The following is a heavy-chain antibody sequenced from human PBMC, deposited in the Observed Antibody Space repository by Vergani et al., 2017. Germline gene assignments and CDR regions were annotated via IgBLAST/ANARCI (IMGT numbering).Heavy chain of an antibody. CDR3: ARDTGYCSSTSCYTDYCGMDV. Sequence: EVQLVESGGGLVQPGRSLRLSCAASGFTFDDYAMHWVRQAPGKGLEWVSGISWNSGSINYADSVKGRFTISRDNAKNSLYLQMNSLRAEDTAVYYCARDTGYCSSTSCYTDYCGMDVWGQGTTVTVSS. D-gene: IGHD2-2*02. CDR1: GFTFDDYA. V-gene: IGHV3-9*01. CDR2: ISWNSGSI. J-gene: IGHJ6*02.